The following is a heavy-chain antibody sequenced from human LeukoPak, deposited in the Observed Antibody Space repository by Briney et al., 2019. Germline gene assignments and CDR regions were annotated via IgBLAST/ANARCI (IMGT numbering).Heavy chain of an antibody. V-gene: IGHV3-30-3*01. CDR3: AKGSSAGRPYYFDY. D-gene: IGHD3-10*01. CDR1: GFTFSSYA. Sequence: GRSLRHSCGASGFTFSSYAMHWVRQAPGKGLEWVAVISYDGSNKYYADSVKGRFTISRDNSKNTLYLQMNSLRAEDTAMYYCAKGSSAGRPYYFDYWGQGTLVTVSS. CDR2: ISYDGSNK. J-gene: IGHJ4*02.